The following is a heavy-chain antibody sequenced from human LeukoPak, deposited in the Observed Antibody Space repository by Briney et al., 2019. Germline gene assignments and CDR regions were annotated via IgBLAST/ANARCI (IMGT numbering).Heavy chain of an antibody. CDR1: GGSISTYY. CDR3: AEDRDGLDH. J-gene: IGHJ4*02. Sequence: SETLSLTCTVSGGSISTYYWSWIRQPPGKGLEWVGNIYYSGSTNYNPSLKSRVTISVDTSKNQLSLKLRSVTAADTAVYYCAEDRDGLDHWGQGTLVTVSS. V-gene: IGHV4-59*01. CDR2: IYYSGST.